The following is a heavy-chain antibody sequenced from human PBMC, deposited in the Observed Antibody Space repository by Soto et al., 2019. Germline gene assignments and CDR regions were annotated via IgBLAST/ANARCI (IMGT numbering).Heavy chain of an antibody. J-gene: IGHJ5*02. CDR3: AKGALIAAAGTRWFDP. Sequence: GGSLRLSCAASGFTFSSYGMHWVRQAPGKGLEWVAVISYDGSNKYYADSVKGRFTISRDNSKNTLYLQMNSLRAEDTAVYYCAKGALIAAAGTRWFDPWGQGTLVTVSS. D-gene: IGHD6-13*01. CDR1: GFTFSSYG. CDR2: ISYDGSNK. V-gene: IGHV3-30*18.